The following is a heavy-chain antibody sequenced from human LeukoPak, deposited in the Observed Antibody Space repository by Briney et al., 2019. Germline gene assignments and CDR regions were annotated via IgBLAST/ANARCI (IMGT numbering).Heavy chain of an antibody. CDR1: GGSISSSSYY. D-gene: IGHD6-13*01. Sequence: PSETLSLTCTVSGGSISSSSYYWGWIRQPPGKGLEWIGYIYYSGSTNYNPSLESRVTISVDTSKNQFSLKLSSVTAADTAVYYCARDQDSSSWKRGAWFDPWGQGTLVTVSS. CDR3: ARDQDSSSWKRGAWFDP. V-gene: IGHV4-61*01. J-gene: IGHJ5*02. CDR2: IYYSGST.